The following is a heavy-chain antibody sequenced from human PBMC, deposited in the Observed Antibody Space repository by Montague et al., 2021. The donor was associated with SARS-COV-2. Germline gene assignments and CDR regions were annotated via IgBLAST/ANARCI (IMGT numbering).Heavy chain of an antibody. CDR3: TQERCPGRTTWHYFDY. V-gene: IGHV6-1*01. CDR2: TYYRSKWYN. CDR1: GDSVSSNIAA. Sequence: CAISGDSVSSNIAAWNWIRQSPSRGLEWLGRTYYRSKWYNDYAVSVRSRITISPDTSNNQFSLQLISVTPEDTAVYYCTQERCPGRTTWHYFDYWGQGTLVTVSS. D-gene: IGHD1-14*01. J-gene: IGHJ4*02.